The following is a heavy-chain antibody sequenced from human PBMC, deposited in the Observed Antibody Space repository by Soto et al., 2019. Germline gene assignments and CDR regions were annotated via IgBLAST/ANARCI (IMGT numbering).Heavy chain of an antibody. D-gene: IGHD3-3*01. CDR1: GFTFSSYG. CDR2: ISYDGSNK. Sequence: PGGSLRLSCAASGFTFSSYGMHWVRQAPGKGLEWVAVISYDGSNKYYADPVKGRFTISRDNSKNTLYLQMNSLRAEDTAVYYCAKGRHDFWSGYYGMDVWGQGTTVTVSS. V-gene: IGHV3-30*18. J-gene: IGHJ6*02. CDR3: AKGRHDFWSGYYGMDV.